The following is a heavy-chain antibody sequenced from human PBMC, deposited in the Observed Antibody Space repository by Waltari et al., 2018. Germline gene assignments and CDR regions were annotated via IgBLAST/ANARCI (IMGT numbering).Heavy chain of an antibody. D-gene: IGHD3-22*01. CDR3: ARQGGGHYDSSGYYYGYYYHGMDV. Sequence: EVQLVESGGGLVQPGGSLRLSCAASGCTFSSYWMSWVRQAPGKGLEWVANIKQDGSEKYYVDSVKGRFTISRDSAKNSLYLQMNSLRAEDTAVYYCARQGGGHYDSSGYYYGYYYHGMDVWGQGP. CDR1: GCTFSSYW. J-gene: IGHJ6*02. CDR2: IKQDGSEK. V-gene: IGHV3-7*01.